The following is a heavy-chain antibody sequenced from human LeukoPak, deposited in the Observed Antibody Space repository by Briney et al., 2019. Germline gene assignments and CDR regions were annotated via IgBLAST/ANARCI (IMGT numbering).Heavy chain of an antibody. J-gene: IGHJ4*02. CDR2: ISWNSGSI. CDR3: AKGYYDSSGFYYFDY. Sequence: GGSLRLSCAASGFTFDDYAMHWVRQAPGKGLEWVSGISWNSGSIGYADSVKGRFTISRDNAKNSLYLQMNSLRAEDMALYYCAKGYYDSSGFYYFDYWGQGTLVTVSS. CDR1: GFTFDDYA. D-gene: IGHD3-22*01. V-gene: IGHV3-9*03.